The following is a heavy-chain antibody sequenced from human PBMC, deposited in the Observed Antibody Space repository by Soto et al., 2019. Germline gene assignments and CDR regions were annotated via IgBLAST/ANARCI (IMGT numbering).Heavy chain of an antibody. Sequence: SQTLSLTCAISGDSVSSNSATWDWIRQSPSRGLEWLGRTYYRSKWYNDYAVSVKSRITINPDTSNNQLSLQLNSVTPDDTAVYYCSRDDSDWFFNWGRGTLVTVSS. CDR2: TYYRSKWYN. D-gene: IGHD3-9*01. CDR3: SRDDSDWFFN. CDR1: GDSVSSNSAT. V-gene: IGHV6-1*01. J-gene: IGHJ4*02.